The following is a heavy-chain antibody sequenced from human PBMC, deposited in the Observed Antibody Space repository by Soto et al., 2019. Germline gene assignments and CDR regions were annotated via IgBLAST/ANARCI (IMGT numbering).Heavy chain of an antibody. Sequence: QVQLVQSGAEVKKPGSSVKVSCKASGGTFSSYAISWVRQAPGQGLEWMGGIIPIFGTANYAQKFQGRVTITEXXSXSXXYMELSSLRSEDTAVYYCARERNYDSSGYPMPFDYWGQGTLVTVSS. CDR1: GGTFSSYA. CDR3: ARERNYDSSGYPMPFDY. CDR2: IIPIFGTA. J-gene: IGHJ4*02. V-gene: IGHV1-69*12. D-gene: IGHD3-22*01.